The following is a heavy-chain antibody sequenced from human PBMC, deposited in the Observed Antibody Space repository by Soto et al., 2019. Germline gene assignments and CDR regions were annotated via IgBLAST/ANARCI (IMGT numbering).Heavy chain of an antibody. CDR2: IYYSGST. D-gene: IGHD2-15*01. CDR3: ARSRVDCSGGSCYSGENAFDI. Sequence: SETLSLTCTVSGGSISSYYWSWIRQPPGKGLEWIGYIYYSGSTNYNPSLKSRFTISVDTSKNQFSLKLSSVTASDTAVYYCARSRVDCSGGSCYSGENAFDIWGQGTMVTVSS. CDR1: GGSISSYY. J-gene: IGHJ3*02. V-gene: IGHV4-59*01.